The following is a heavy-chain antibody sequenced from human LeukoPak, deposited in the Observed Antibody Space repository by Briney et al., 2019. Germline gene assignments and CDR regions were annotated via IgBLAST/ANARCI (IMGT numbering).Heavy chain of an antibody. CDR1: GFTFSSYW. CDR3: AREETFYSSGHDAFDI. V-gene: IGHV3-7*01. Sequence: PGGSLRLSCAASGFTFSSYWMSWVRQAPGKGLEWVANIKQDGSEKYYVDSVKGRFTISRDNAKNSLYLQMNSLRAEDTAVYYCAREETFYSSGHDAFDIWGQGTMVTVSS. CDR2: IKQDGSEK. J-gene: IGHJ3*02. D-gene: IGHD2-15*01.